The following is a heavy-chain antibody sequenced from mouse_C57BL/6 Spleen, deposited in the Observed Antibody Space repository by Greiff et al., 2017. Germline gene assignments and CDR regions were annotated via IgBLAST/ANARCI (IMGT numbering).Heavy chain of an antibody. D-gene: IGHD1-1*01. Sequence: EVKVEESGGGLVKPGGSLKLSCAASGFTFSSYAMSWVRQTPEKRLEWVATISDGGSYTYYPDNVKGRFTISRDNAKNNLYLQMSHLKSEDTAMYYCARDSLISTVVDYWGQGTTLTVSS. CDR3: ARDSLISTVVDY. CDR2: ISDGGSYT. CDR1: GFTFSSYA. J-gene: IGHJ2*01. V-gene: IGHV5-4*01.